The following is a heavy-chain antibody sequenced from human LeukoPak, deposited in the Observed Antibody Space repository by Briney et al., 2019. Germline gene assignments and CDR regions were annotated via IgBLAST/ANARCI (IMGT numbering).Heavy chain of an antibody. CDR3: AQHDLHGSGSPDY. D-gene: IGHD3-10*01. J-gene: IGHJ4*02. CDR2: IYHSGST. Sequence: KPSETLSLTCAVYGGSFSGYYWSWIRQPPGKGLEWIGSIYHSGSTYYNPSLKSRVTISVDTSKNQFSLKLSSVTAADTVVYYCAQHDLHGSGSPDYWGQGTLVTVSS. V-gene: IGHV4-34*01. CDR1: GGSFSGYY.